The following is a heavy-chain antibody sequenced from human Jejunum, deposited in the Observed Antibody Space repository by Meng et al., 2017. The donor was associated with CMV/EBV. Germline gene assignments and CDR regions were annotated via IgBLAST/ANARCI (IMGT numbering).Heavy chain of an antibody. CDR2: VASSGRFGARAT. CDR3: ARDRYYHNGVCYATPPPYCYGMGV. J-gene: IGHJ6*02. Sequence: QAPGKGLKWVSYVASSGRFGARATYYADYMKGRFTISKDDAKNSLYMQMNSLRAKDTAVYYCARDRYYHNGVCYATPPPYCYGMGVWGQGTAVTVSS. V-gene: IGHV3-48*03. D-gene: IGHD2-8*01.